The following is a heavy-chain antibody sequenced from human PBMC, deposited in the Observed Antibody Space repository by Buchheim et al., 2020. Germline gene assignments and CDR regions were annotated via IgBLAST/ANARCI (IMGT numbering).Heavy chain of an antibody. CDR1: GFTFSSYA. CDR3: AKGAIGYYDILTGYFNLDY. Sequence: EVQLLESGGGLVQPGGSLRLSCAASGFTFSSYAMSWVRQAPGKGLEWVSAISGSGGSTYYADSVKGRLTISRDNSKNTLHLQMNSLRAEDTAVYYCAKGAIGYYDILTGYFNLDYWGQGTL. CDR2: ISGSGGST. D-gene: IGHD3-9*01. J-gene: IGHJ4*02. V-gene: IGHV3-23*01.